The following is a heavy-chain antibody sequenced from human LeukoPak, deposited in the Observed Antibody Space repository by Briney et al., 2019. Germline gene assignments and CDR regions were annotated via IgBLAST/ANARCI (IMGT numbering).Heavy chain of an antibody. CDR1: GGSFSGYY. D-gene: IGHD5-18*01. CDR2: INHSGST. CDR3: ARVPRSGYSYGYEDY. J-gene: IGHJ4*02. Sequence: PSETLSLTCAVYGGSFSGYYWSWIRQPPGKGLEWIGEINHSGSTNYNPSLKSRVTISVDTSKNQFYLKLSSVTAADTAVYYCARVPRSGYSYGYEDYWGQGTLVTVSS. V-gene: IGHV4-34*01.